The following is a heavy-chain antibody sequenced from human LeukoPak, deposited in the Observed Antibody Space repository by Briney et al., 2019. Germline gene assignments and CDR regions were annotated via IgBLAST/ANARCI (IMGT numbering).Heavy chain of an antibody. CDR1: GYTFTSYY. J-gene: IGHJ4*02. V-gene: IGHV1-46*01. CDR2: INPSGGST. Sequence: ASVKVSCKASGYTFTSYYMHWVRQAPGQGLEWMGIINPSGGSTSYAQKFQGRVTMTRNTSISTAYMELSSLRSEDTAVYYCARVLTYTMVRGVFFYWGQGTLVTVSS. CDR3: ARVLTYTMVRGVFFY. D-gene: IGHD3-10*01.